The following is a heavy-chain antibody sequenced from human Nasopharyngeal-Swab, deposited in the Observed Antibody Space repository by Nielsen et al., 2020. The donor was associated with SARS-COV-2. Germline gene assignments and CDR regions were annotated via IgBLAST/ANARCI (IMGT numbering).Heavy chain of an antibody. D-gene: IGHD2-15*01. CDR3: ARGRRGYCSGGSCGGDWYFDY. CDR1: GYTFTSYA. V-gene: IGHV1-3*01. J-gene: IGHJ4*02. CDR2: INAGNGNT. Sequence: ASVKVSCKASGYTFTSYAMHWVRQAPGQRLEWMGWINAGNGNTKYSQKFQGRVTITRDTSASTAYMELSSLRSEDMAVYYCARGRRGYCSGGSCGGDWYFDYWGQGTLVTVSS.